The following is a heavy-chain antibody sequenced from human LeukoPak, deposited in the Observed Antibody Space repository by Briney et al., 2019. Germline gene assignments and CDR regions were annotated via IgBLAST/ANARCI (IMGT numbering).Heavy chain of an antibody. CDR3: ARGRGLNGPLSYVDY. CDR1: GFSFSGYG. J-gene: IGHJ4*02. V-gene: IGHV3-33*01. D-gene: IGHD1-1*01. CDR2: IWYDGSKT. Sequence: PGRSLRLSCAASGFSFSGYGMHWVRQAPGKGLEWVALIWYDGSKTYYGDSVKGRFTISRGNSKNTLYLQMNTLRAEDTAVYYCARGRGLNGPLSYVDYWGQGTLVTVSS.